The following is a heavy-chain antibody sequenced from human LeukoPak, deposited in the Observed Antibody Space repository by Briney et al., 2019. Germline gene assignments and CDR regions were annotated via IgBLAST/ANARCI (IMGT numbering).Heavy chain of an antibody. Sequence: SETLSLTCAVYGGSLSGYYWSRIPQPPGKGLEWIGEINHSGSTNYNPSLKSRVTISVDTSKNQFSLKLSSVTAADTAVYYCASLPAVNYYYYGMDVWGQGTTVTVSS. J-gene: IGHJ6*02. CDR2: INHSGST. CDR1: GGSLSGYY. CDR3: ASLPAVNYYYYGMDV. V-gene: IGHV4-34*01.